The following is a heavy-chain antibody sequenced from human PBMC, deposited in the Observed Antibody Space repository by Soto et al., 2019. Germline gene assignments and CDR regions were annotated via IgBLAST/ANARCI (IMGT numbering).Heavy chain of an antibody. CDR2: VKSKTDGGTT. J-gene: IGHJ4*01. Sequence: GGSLRLSCAASCFIFSNAGINWVRQAPGKGLEWVGRVKSKTDGGTTDFAAPVKGRFAISRDDSKNMVYLEMKSLKTEDTAIYYCSTDSYMTKRIVRFDYWGQGTLVNVSS. CDR1: CFIFSNAG. D-gene: IGHD4-17*01. V-gene: IGHV3-15*07. CDR3: STDSYMTKRIVRFDY.